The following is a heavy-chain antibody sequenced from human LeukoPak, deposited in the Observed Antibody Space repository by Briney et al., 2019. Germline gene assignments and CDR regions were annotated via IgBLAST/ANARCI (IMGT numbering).Heavy chain of an antibody. V-gene: IGHV1-2*02. CDR1: GYTFTGYY. CDR3: ARVGDCSSTSCYTNPFDY. CDR2: INPNSGGT. J-gene: IGHJ4*02. D-gene: IGHD2-2*01. Sequence: GASVKVSCKASGYTFTGYYMHWVRQAPGQGLEWMGWINPNSGGTNYAQKFQGRVTMTRDTSISTAYMELSRLRSDDTAVYYCARVGDCSSTSCYTNPFDYWGQGTLVTVSS.